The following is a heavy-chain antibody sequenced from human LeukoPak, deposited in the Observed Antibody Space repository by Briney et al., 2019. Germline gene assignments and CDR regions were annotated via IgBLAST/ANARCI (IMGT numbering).Heavy chain of an antibody. J-gene: IGHJ4*02. CDR3: ARGSTDDSSGYYPYYFDY. D-gene: IGHD3-22*01. Sequence: GGSLRLSCAASGFTFDDYAMHWVRQAPGKGLEWVSGISWNSGSIGYADSEKGRFTISRDNSENTLYLQMNSLRAEDTAVYYCARGSTDDSSGYYPYYFDYWGQGTLVTVSS. CDR2: ISWNSGSI. CDR1: GFTFDDYA. V-gene: IGHV3-9*01.